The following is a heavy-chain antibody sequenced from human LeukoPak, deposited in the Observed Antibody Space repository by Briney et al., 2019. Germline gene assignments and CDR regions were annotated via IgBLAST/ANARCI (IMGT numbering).Heavy chain of an antibody. CDR2: IYYSGST. CDR3: AGQLGFCSGGTCYSDGYYYYYYMDV. V-gene: IGHV4-59*01. J-gene: IGHJ6*03. Sequence: SETLSLTCTVSGGSISSYYWSWIRQPPGKGLEWIGYIYYSGSTNYHPSLKSRVIISVDTSKNQFSLKLSSVTAADTAVYYCAGQLGFCSGGTCYSDGYYYYYYMDVWGKGTTVTVSS. D-gene: IGHD2-15*01. CDR1: GGSISSYY.